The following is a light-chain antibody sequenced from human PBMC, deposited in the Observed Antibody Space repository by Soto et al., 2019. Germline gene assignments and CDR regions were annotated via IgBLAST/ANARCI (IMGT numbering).Light chain of an antibody. CDR3: MQALQSPRT. Sequence: DVVMTQSPLSLPVTPGEPASISCNSSQRLLNSNGYNYLDWYRQRPGQSPQLLIYLGSNRASGVPERFSGSGSGKPFTLTINRVEAEDFGGYYCMQALQSPRTFGQGTKLEIK. J-gene: IGKJ2*01. CDR1: QRLLNSNGYNY. V-gene: IGKV2-28*01. CDR2: LGS.